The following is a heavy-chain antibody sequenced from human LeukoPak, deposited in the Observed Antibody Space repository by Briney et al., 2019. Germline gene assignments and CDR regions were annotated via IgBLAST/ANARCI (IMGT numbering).Heavy chain of an antibody. V-gene: IGHV4-34*01. CDR1: GGSFSGYY. CDR2: INHSGST. J-gene: IGHJ4*02. CDR3: AQTAGGGYYYGRDY. Sequence: SETLSLTCAVYGGSFSGYYWSWIRQPPGKGLEWIGEINHSGSTNYNPSLKSRVTISVATSKNQFSLKLSSVTAADTAVYYCAQTAGGGYYYGRDYWGQGTLVTVSS. D-gene: IGHD3-22*01.